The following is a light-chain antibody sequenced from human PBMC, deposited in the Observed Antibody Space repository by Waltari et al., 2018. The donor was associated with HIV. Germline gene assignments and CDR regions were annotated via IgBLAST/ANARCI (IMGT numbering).Light chain of an antibody. Sequence: EIVLTQSPGTLSVSPGERATLSCRASQSVSSIYLAWYLQKPGQAPMLLIYGASNRATGVPDRFSGSGSGTDFTLIISRLEPEDFAVYYCQHYGGSAIYTFGQGTKLEIK. J-gene: IGKJ2*01. V-gene: IGKV3-20*01. CDR2: GAS. CDR3: QHYGGSAIYT. CDR1: QSVSSIY.